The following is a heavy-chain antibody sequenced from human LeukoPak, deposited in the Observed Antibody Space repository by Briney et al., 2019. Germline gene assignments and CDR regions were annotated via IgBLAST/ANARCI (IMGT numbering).Heavy chain of an antibody. J-gene: IGHJ5*02. CDR1: GFTFSSYG. CDR3: AKGSTVYNWFDP. Sequence: GGSLRLSCAASGFTFSSYGMSWVRQAPGKGLEWVSAISGSGGSTYYADSVKGRFTISRDNSKNTLYLQMNSLRAEDTAVYYCAKGSTVYNWFDPWGQATLVTVSS. CDR2: ISGSGGST. V-gene: IGHV3-23*01. D-gene: IGHD5/OR15-5a*01.